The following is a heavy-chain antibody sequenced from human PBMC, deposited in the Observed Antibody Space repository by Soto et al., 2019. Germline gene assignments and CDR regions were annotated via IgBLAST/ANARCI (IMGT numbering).Heavy chain of an antibody. D-gene: IGHD5-12*01. CDR1: GFIFNSYG. V-gene: IGHV3-30*03. CDR2: ISYDGSNI. CDR3: ARGGRGVATIVIGFYLDY. Sequence: QVQLVESGGGVVQPGRSLRLSCAASGFIFNSYGMHWIRQAPGKGLEWVAVISYDGSNIFYADSVKGRFTISRDNSNNTLYLQMNSLRVDDTAVYYCARGGRGVATIVIGFYLDYWGQGTLVTTSS. J-gene: IGHJ4*02.